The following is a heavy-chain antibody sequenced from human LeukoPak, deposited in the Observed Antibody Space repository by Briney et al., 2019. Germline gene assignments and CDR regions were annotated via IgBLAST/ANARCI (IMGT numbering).Heavy chain of an antibody. J-gene: IGHJ6*03. D-gene: IGHD3-10*01. Sequence: PSQTLSLTCNVSGGSISSGRYYWSWIRLPAGKGLEWIGRIFTSGSTNYNPSLKSRVTISVDTSKNQFSLKLSSVTAADTAVYYCARTTMVRGTYYMDVWGKGTTVTISS. CDR3: ARTTMVRGTYYMDV. CDR1: GGSISSGRYY. V-gene: IGHV4-61*02. CDR2: IFTSGST.